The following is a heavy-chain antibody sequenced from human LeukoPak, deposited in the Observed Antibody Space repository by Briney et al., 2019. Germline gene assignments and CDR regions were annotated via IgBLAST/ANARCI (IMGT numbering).Heavy chain of an antibody. CDR3: AKSPGPDGSSGYPLDY. D-gene: IGHD3-22*01. Sequence: PGGSLRLSCAASGFTFDDYAMHWVRQAPGKGLEWVSGISWNSGSIGYADSVKGRFTISRDNAKNSLYLQMNSLRSEDTALHYFAKSPGPDGSSGYPLDYWGQGTLVTVFS. J-gene: IGHJ4*02. CDR1: GFTFDDYA. V-gene: IGHV3-9*01. CDR2: ISWNSGSI.